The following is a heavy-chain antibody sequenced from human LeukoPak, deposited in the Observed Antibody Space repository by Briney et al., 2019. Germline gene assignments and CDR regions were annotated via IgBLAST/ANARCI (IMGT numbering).Heavy chain of an antibody. CDR2: ISSSSSYI. D-gene: IGHD4-17*01. CDR3: ANVKTTVTIFSGD. V-gene: IGHV3-21*04. CDR1: GFTFSSYS. J-gene: IGHJ4*02. Sequence: GGSLRLSCAASGFTFSSYSMNWVRQAPGKGLEWVSSISSSSSYIYYADSVKGRFTISRDNAKNSLYLQMNSLRAEDTAVYYCANVKTTVTIFSGDWGQGTLVTVSS.